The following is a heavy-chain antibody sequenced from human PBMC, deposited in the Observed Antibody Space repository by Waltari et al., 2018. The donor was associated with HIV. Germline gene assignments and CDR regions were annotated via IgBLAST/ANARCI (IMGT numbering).Heavy chain of an antibody. J-gene: IGHJ3*02. CDR1: GYTFTDYY. Sequence: QVQLLQSGAEVKKPGASVKVSCKASGYTFTDYYIHWVRQAPGQGLEWMGWVYPNTGDTNYAQKFQGRVTMARDASIRTVSMELSRLRSDDTAVYYCVRQMTFYDAFDIWGQGTLVTVSA. CDR2: VYPNTGDT. CDR3: VRQMTFYDAFDI. V-gene: IGHV1-2*02.